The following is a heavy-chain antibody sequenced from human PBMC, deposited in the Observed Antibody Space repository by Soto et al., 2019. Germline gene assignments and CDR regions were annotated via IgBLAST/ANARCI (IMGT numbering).Heavy chain of an antibody. Sequence: EVQLLGSGGGLVQPGGSLRLSCAASGFTFSSYAMSWVRQAPGKGLEWVSGISGSGVSTHYADSVKGRFTISRDNSKNTLYLQMNSLRAEDTAVYYCAKEVGYSSGDDYFDYWGQVTLVTVSS. V-gene: IGHV3-23*01. D-gene: IGHD6-19*01. CDR2: ISGSGVST. J-gene: IGHJ4*02. CDR3: AKEVGYSSGDDYFDY. CDR1: GFTFSSYA.